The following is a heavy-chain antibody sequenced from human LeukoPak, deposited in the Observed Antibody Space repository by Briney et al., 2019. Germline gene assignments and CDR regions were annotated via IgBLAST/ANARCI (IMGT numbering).Heavy chain of an antibody. CDR3: AKDQDRYGSGSWPFDY. J-gene: IGHJ4*02. CDR2: ISGSGGST. V-gene: IGHV3-23*01. CDR1: GFTFSSYA. Sequence: GGSLRLSSAASGFTFSSYAMSWVRQAPGKGLEWVSAISGSGGSTYYADSVKGRFTISRDNSKNTLYLQMNSLRAEDTAVYYCAKDQDRYGSGSWPFDYWGQGTLVTVSS. D-gene: IGHD3-10*01.